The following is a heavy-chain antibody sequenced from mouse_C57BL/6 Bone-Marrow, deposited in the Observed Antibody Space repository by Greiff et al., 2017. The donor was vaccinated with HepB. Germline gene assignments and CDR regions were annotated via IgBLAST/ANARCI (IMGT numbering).Heavy chain of an antibody. CDR3: AEGYYGSSYWYFDV. CDR2: IYPGSGST. V-gene: IGHV1-55*01. CDR1: GYTFTSYW. Sequence: VKLQQPGAELVKPGASVKMSCKASGYTFTSYWITWVKQRPGQGLEWIGDIYPGSGSTNYNEKFKSKATLTVDTSSSTAYMQLSSLTSEDSAVYYCAEGYYGSSYWYFDVWGTGTTVTVSS. D-gene: IGHD1-1*01. J-gene: IGHJ1*03.